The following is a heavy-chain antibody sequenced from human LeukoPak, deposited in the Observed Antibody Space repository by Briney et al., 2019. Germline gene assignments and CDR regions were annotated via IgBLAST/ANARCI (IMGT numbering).Heavy chain of an antibody. J-gene: IGHJ4*02. CDR3: ASLYSSSWNY. CDR2: INHSGNT. V-gene: IGHV4-34*01. Sequence: SETMSLTCAVYGASFSGYYWSWIRQPPGKGLEWIGEINHSGNTNYNPSLKSRVTISADTSKNQFSLKLSSVTAADTAVYYCASLYSSSWNYWGQGTLVTVSS. CDR1: GASFSGYY. D-gene: IGHD6-13*01.